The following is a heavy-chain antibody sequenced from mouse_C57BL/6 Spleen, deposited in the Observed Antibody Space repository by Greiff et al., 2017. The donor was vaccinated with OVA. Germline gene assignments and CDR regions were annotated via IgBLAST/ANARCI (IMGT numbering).Heavy chain of an antibody. V-gene: IGHV1-39*01. Sequence: VHVKQSGPELVKPGASVKISCKASGYSFTDYNMNWVKQSNGKSLEWIGVINPNYGTTSYNQKFKGKATLTVDQSSSTAYMQLNSLTSEDSAVYYCARATTVGAPFAYWGQGTLVTVSA. CDR2: INPNYGTT. CDR3: ARATTVGAPFAY. CDR1: GYSFTDYN. D-gene: IGHD1-1*01. J-gene: IGHJ3*01.